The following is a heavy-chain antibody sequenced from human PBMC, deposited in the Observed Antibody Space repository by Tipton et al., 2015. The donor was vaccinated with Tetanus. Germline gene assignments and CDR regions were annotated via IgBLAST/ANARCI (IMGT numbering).Heavy chain of an antibody. D-gene: IGHD5-24*01. Sequence: SLRLSCEASGFMISNNNMNWVRQAPGKGLEWVSVIYRDGTTHYADSVQGRFTISRDNAKNSLYLQMNSLRDEDTAVYYCARDSTHRRDGYNDFDYWGQGTLVTVSS. CDR2: IYRDGTT. CDR3: ARDSTHRRDGYNDFDY. V-gene: IGHV3-53*01. CDR1: GFMISNNN. J-gene: IGHJ4*02.